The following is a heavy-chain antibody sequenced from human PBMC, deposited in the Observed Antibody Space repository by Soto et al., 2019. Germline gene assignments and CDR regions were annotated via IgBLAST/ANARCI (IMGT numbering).Heavy chain of an antibody. Sequence: QVQLQESGPGLVKPSQTLSLTCTVSGGSIRSGGYYWSWIRQHPGKGLEWIGYFYYSGNTYYNPSLKSRIIISGDTSKNQFSLNLSSVTAADTAVYYCARAIGAINYFDYWGQGTLVTVSS. CDR3: ARAIGAINYFDY. V-gene: IGHV4-31*03. CDR2: FYYSGNT. CDR1: GGSIRSGGYY. D-gene: IGHD1-26*01. J-gene: IGHJ4*02.